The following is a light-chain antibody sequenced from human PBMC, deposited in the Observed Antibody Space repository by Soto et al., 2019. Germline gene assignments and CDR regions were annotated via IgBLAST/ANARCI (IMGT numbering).Light chain of an antibody. CDR3: QQYSSSSEWT. J-gene: IGKJ1*01. CDR2: AAS. CDR1: QYIGRY. Sequence: DIQITQSPSSLYASVGDRVTITCRAGQYIGRYLNWYQQKPGKAPKLLIYAASSLHSGVPSRFSGSGSGTEFTLTISSLQPDDFANYDCQQYSSSSEWTFGQGTKVDIK. V-gene: IGKV1-5*01.